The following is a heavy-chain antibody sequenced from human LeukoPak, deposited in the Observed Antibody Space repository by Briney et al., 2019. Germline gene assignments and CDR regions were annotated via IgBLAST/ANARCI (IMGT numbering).Heavy chain of an antibody. D-gene: IGHD3-22*01. J-gene: IGHJ4*02. Sequence: PGGSLRLSCAASGFTFSRYEMNWVRQAPGQGLEWVAYIGSSGSTVYYADSVKGRFTISRDNAKNSLFLQMNSLRAEDTADYYCVREKFYDNSGYDYWGQGTLVTVSS. CDR2: IGSSGSTV. CDR1: GFTFSRYE. CDR3: VREKFYDNSGYDY. V-gene: IGHV3-48*03.